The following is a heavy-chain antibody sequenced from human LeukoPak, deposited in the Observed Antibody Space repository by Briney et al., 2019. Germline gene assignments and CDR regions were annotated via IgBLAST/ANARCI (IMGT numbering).Heavy chain of an antibody. Sequence: GGSLRLSCAASGFTFSDYSMNWVRQAPGKGLEWISYIGGRGDGISYADSVKGRFIVSRDNAKNSLFLQMNRLRGEDTAIYFCAREIPGRIAADCWGQGTLVTVSS. CDR3: AREIPGRIAADC. V-gene: IGHV3-48*01. CDR2: IGGRGDGI. D-gene: IGHD2-15*01. J-gene: IGHJ4*02. CDR1: GFTFSDYS.